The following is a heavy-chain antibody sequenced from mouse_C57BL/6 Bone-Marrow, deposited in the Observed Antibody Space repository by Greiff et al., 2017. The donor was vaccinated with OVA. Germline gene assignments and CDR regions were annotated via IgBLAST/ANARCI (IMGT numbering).Heavy chain of an antibody. D-gene: IGHD2-5*01. CDR1: GYTFTSYW. J-gene: IGHJ3*01. V-gene: IGHV1-5*01. CDR3: TRSSYYSNYDWFAY. Sequence: VQLQESGTVLARPGASVKMSCKTSGYTFTSYWMHWVKQRPGHGLEWIGAIYPGNSDTSYNQKFKGKAKLTAVTSASTAYMELSSLTNEDSAVYYCTRSSYYSNYDWFAYWGQGTLVTVSA. CDR2: IYPGNSDT.